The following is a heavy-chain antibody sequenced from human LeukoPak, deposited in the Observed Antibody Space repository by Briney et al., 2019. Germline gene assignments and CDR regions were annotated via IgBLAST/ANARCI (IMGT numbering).Heavy chain of an antibody. CDR1: GGTFSSYA. V-gene: IGHV1-69*13. J-gene: IGHJ5*02. CDR3: ARGLRSGYTKFDP. Sequence: SVKVSCKASGGTFSSYAISWVRQAPGQGLEWMGGIIPIFGTANYAQKFQGRVTITADESTSTAYMELSSLRSEDTAVYYCARGLRSGYTKFDPWGQGTLVTVSS. CDR2: IIPIFGTA. D-gene: IGHD3-22*01.